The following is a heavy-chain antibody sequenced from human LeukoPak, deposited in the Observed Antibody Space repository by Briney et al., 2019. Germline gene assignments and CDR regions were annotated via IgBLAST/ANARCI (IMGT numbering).Heavy chain of an antibody. J-gene: IGHJ4*02. CDR1: GYRFTPYW. CDR3: ARSGVEQGGSDF. Sequence: GESLKISFKCSGYRFTPYWIGWVRQLPGKGLEWMGVIYPGYSDTRYRPSFEGQVTISADKSISTAYLQRSSLNASHTAMYDCARSGVEQGGSDFWGQGNLVTVSS. CDR2: IYPGYSDT. V-gene: IGHV5-51*01. D-gene: IGHD3-10*01.